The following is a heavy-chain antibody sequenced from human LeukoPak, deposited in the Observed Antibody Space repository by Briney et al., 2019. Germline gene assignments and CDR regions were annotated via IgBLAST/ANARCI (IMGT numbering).Heavy chain of an antibody. D-gene: IGHD1-26*01. CDR1: GFTFSSYS. CDR3: AKVSWGELLSDDFDY. Sequence: GGSLRLSCAGSGFTFSSYSMGWVRQAPGKGLEWVSSISGRDTYYADTVKGRFTISRDNSKNTLFLQMNSLRAEDTAVYYCAKVSWGELLSDDFDYWGQGTLVTVSS. CDR2: ISGRDT. J-gene: IGHJ4*02. V-gene: IGHV3-23*01.